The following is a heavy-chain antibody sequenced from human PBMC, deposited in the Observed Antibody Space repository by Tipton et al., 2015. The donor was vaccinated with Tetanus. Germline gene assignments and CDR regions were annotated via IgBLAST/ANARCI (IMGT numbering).Heavy chain of an antibody. CDR2: INHSGST. J-gene: IGHJ3*02. V-gene: IGHV4-34*01. CDR1: GGSFSGYY. Sequence: TLSLTCAVYGGSFSGYYWSWIRQPPGKGLEWIGEINHSGSTNYNPSLKSRVTISVDTSKNQFSLKLSSVTAADTAVYYCATGLYSSAENAFDIWGQGTMVTVSS. CDR3: ATGLYSSAENAFDI. D-gene: IGHD6-25*01.